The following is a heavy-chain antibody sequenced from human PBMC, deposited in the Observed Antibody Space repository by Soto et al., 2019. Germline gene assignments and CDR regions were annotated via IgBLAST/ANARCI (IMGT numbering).Heavy chain of an antibody. CDR1: GFSFSSHA. V-gene: IGHV3-23*01. D-gene: IGHD6-13*01. Sequence: GGSLRLSCAASGFSFSSHAMNWVRQAPGKGLEWVSTIGGSGDITYYADSVKGRFTISRDNSKNTLYLQMSSLRAEDTAVYYCAKRLTVAGWYYFDYWGQGTLVTVSS. CDR3: AKRLTVAGWYYFDY. J-gene: IGHJ4*02. CDR2: IGGSGDIT.